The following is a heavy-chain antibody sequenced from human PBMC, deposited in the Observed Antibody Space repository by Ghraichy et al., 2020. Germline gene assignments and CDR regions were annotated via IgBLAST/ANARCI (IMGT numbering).Heavy chain of an antibody. CDR2: INAGNGNT. CDR1: GYTFTSYA. Sequence: ASVKVSCKASGYTFTSYAMHWVRQAPGQRLEWMGWINAGNGNTKYSQKFQGRVTITRDTSASTAYMELSSLRSEDTAVYYCARAWSPNWNYIYYYYGMDVWGQGTTVTVSS. CDR3: ARAWSPNWNYIYYYYGMDV. V-gene: IGHV1-3*01. D-gene: IGHD1-7*01. J-gene: IGHJ6*02.